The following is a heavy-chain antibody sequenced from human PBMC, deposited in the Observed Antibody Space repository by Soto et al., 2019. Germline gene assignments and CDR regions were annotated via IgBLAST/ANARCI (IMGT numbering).Heavy chain of an antibody. D-gene: IGHD6-19*01. CDR2: IKQDGSEK. Sequence: GGSLRLSCAASGFTFSSYWMSWVRQAPGKXLEWVANIKQDGSEKYYVDSVKGRFTISRDNAKNSLYLQMNSLRAEDTAVYYCARERSSGWISYYYYGMDVWGQGTTVTVSS. V-gene: IGHV3-7*03. CDR3: ARERSSGWISYYYYGMDV. J-gene: IGHJ6*02. CDR1: GFTFSSYW.